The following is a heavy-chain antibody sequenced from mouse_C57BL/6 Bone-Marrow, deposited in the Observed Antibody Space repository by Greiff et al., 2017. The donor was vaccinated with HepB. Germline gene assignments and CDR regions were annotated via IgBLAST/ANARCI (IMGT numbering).Heavy chain of an antibody. CDR1: GYTFTDYY. D-gene: IGHD1-1*01. J-gene: IGHJ3*01. CDR3: AREDYYGRAWFAY. V-gene: IGHV1-76*01. Sequence: VQLQQSGAELVRPGASVKLSCKASGYTFTDYYINWVKQRPGQGLEWIARIYPGSGNTYYNEKFKGKATLTAEKSSSTAYMQLSSLTSEDSAVYFCAREDYYGRAWFAYWGQGTLVTVSA. CDR2: IYPGSGNT.